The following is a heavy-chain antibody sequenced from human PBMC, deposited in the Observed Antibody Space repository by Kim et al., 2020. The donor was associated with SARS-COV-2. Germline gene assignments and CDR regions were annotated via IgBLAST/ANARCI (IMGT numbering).Heavy chain of an antibody. D-gene: IGHD2-15*01. CDR2: IIPIFGTA. Sequence: SVKVSCKASGGTFSSYAISWVRQAPGQGLEWMGGIIPIFGTANYAQKFQGRVTITADESTSTAYMELSSLRSEDTAVYYCARWPLVLLPSTSADNWFDPWGQGTLVTVSS. J-gene: IGHJ5*02. V-gene: IGHV1-69*13. CDR3: ARWPLVLLPSTSADNWFDP. CDR1: GGTFSSYA.